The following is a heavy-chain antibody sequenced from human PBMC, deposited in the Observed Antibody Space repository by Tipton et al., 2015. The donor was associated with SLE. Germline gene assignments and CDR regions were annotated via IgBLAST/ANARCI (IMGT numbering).Heavy chain of an antibody. CDR1: GYTFSSYG. CDR3: ARDMVEYYGSASSN. CDR2: ISAYNGNT. Sequence: QVQLVQSGAEVKKPGASVKVSCKASGYTFSSYGINWVRQAPGQGLEWMGWISAYNGNTIYAQKLQGRVSMTRDTSTSTAYMELRSLRSDDTAVYYCARDMVEYYGSASSNWGQGTLVTVSS. V-gene: IGHV1-18*04. D-gene: IGHD3-10*01. J-gene: IGHJ4*02.